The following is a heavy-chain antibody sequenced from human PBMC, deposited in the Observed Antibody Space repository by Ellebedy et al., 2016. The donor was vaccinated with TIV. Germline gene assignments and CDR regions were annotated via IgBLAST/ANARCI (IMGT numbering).Heavy chain of an antibody. CDR2: VKEDGRAK. V-gene: IGHV3-7*01. Sequence: GESLKISCAASGFTSRGYWMSWVRQAPGKGLEWVANVKEDGRAKYYMDAVKGRFSTSRDNARNSMYLQMNSLRGEDTAVYYCARVRGGSSWHSFDLWGQGILVTVSS. D-gene: IGHD2-15*01. CDR1: GFTSRGYW. CDR3: ARVRGGSSWHSFDL. J-gene: IGHJ4*02.